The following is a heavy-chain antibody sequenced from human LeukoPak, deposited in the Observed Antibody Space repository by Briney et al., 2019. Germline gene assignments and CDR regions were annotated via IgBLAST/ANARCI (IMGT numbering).Heavy chain of an antibody. D-gene: IGHD6-13*01. J-gene: IGHJ3*01. V-gene: IGHV4-39*07. Sequence: SETLSLTCTVSGVSLNNSNYYWGWIRQPPGKELEWIGIMSFTGSAHYNPSFKSRVTLSVDTSKNQFSLKVRSVTAADTAVYYCARISSSNWYNERGAFDVWGQGTMVTVSS. CDR2: MSFTGSA. CDR1: GVSLNNSNYY. CDR3: ARISSSNWYNERGAFDV.